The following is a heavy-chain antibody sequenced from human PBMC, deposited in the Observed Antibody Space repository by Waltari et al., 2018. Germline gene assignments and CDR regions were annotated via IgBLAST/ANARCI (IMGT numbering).Heavy chain of an antibody. Sequence: QVQLVQSGAEVKKPGSSVKVSCKASGGTFSSYAISWVRQAPGQGLGWMGWMNPNIGNTGYAQKFQGRVTITRNTSISTAYMELSSLRSEDTAVYYCARGLFTRDAFDIWGQGTMVTVSS. CDR3: ARGLFTRDAFDI. D-gene: IGHD2-15*01. J-gene: IGHJ3*02. CDR2: MNPNIGNT. CDR1: GGTFSSYA. V-gene: IGHV1-8*03.